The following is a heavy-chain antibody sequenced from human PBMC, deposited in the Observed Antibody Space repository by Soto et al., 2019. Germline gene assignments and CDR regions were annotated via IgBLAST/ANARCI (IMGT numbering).Heavy chain of an antibody. Sequence: ATVKVCCKASGYTFTSCAMHWVRHYPGQRLEWMGWINAGNGNIKYSQKFQGRVTITRDTSASTAYMELSSLRSEDTAVYYCARAKIRVIKPYGDYVEDYYYDLDVWGKGTTVTVS. V-gene: IGHV1-3*01. CDR1: GYTFTSCA. CDR3: ARAKIRVIKPYGDYVEDYYYDLDV. CDR2: INAGNGNI. J-gene: IGHJ6*03. D-gene: IGHD4-17*01.